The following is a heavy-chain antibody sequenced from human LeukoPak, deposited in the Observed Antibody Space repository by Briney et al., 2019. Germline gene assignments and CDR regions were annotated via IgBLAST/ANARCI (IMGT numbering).Heavy chain of an antibody. D-gene: IGHD5/OR15-5a*01. CDR1: GDSVSSYSVA. Sequence: SQTLSLTCAISGDSVSSYSVAWNWIRQSPSRGLEWLGRTYYRSEWYHDYAVSVKGRISINSDASKNQFSLHLNSVTPEDTAVNYCARASGLRRVAWYFDLWGRGTLVAVSS. CDR2: TYYRSEWYH. V-gene: IGHV6-1*01. J-gene: IGHJ2*01. CDR3: ARASGLRRVAWYFDL.